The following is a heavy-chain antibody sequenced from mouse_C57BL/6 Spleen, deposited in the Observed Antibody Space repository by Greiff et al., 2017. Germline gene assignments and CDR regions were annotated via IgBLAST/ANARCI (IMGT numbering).Heavy chain of an antibody. J-gene: IGHJ2*01. D-gene: IGHD1-1*02. V-gene: IGHV7-3*01. CDR3: ARYKGGSLDY. CDR2: IRNKANGYTT. CDR1: GFTFTDYY. Sequence: EVNVVESGGGLVQPGGSLSLSCAASGFTFTDYYMSWVRQPPGKALEWLGFIRNKANGYTTEYSASVKGRFTISRDNSQSILYLQMNALRAEDSATYYCARYKGGSLDYWGQGTTLTVSS.